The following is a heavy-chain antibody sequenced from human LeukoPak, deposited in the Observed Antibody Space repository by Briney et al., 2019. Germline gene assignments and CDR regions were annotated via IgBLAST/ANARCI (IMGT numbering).Heavy chain of an antibody. J-gene: IGHJ4*02. CDR2: FSESGGST. V-gene: IGHV3-23*01. CDR1: GFTFSSYA. Sequence: PGGSLRLSCGASGFTFSSYAMSWVRQAPGKGLEWVSGFSESGGSTYYADSVKGRFTISRDNSKNTLYLQMNSLRAEDTAVYYCAKDIKMGSGWYYFDYWGQGTLVTVSS. CDR3: AKDIKMGSGWYYFDY. D-gene: IGHD6-19*01.